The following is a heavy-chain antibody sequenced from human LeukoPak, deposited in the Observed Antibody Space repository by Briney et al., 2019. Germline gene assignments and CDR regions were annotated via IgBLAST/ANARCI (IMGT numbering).Heavy chain of an antibody. V-gene: IGHV3-23*01. CDR2: LSASGAYT. J-gene: IGHJ3*02. CDR1: GFTFGDYA. CDR3: AKRIGDSGATDAFDI. D-gene: IGHD6-25*01. Sequence: GGSLRLSCTASGFTFGDYAMSWFRQAPGKGLEWVSGLSASGAYTYYADSVKGRFTISRDNSKNTLYLQMNSLRAEDTAVYYCAKRIGDSGATDAFDIWGQGTMVTVSS.